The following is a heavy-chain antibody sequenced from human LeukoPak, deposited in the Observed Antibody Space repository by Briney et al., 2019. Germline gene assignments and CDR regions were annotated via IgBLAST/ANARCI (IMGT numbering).Heavy chain of an antibody. Sequence: GGSLRLSCAASGFTFSSYAMSWVRQAPGKGLEWASAISGSGGSTYYADSVKGRFTISRDNSKNTLYLQMNSLRAEDTAVYYCAKDRVPRHYSSGSLYYFDYWGQGTLVTVSS. J-gene: IGHJ4*02. CDR2: ISGSGGST. V-gene: IGHV3-23*01. CDR1: GFTFSSYA. CDR3: AKDRVPRHYSSGSLYYFDY. D-gene: IGHD6-19*01.